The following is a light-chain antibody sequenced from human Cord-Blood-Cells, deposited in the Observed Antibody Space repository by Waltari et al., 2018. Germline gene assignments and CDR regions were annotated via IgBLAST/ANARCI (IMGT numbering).Light chain of an antibody. CDR2: GAS. V-gene: IGKV3D-15*01. CDR1: HSVSSN. J-gene: IGKJ4*01. CDR3: QQYNNWPPIT. Sequence: TLSVSPGERATLSCRASHSVSSNLAWYQQKPGQAPRLLTYGASTRATGIPARFSGSGSGTEFTLTISSLQSEDFAVYYCQQYNNWPPITFGGGTKVEIK.